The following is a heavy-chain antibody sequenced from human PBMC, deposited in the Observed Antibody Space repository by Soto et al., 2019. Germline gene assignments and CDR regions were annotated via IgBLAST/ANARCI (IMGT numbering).Heavy chain of an antibody. Sequence: SETLSLTCTVSGGSISSYYWSWIRQPPGKGLEWIGYIYYSGSTNYNPSLKSRVTISVDTSKNQFSLKLSSVTAADTAVYYCARHVPYYDILTGYENNWHFDLWGRGTLVT. CDR3: ARHVPYYDILTGYENNWHFDL. J-gene: IGHJ2*01. CDR1: GGSISSYY. CDR2: IYYSGST. V-gene: IGHV4-59*08. D-gene: IGHD3-9*01.